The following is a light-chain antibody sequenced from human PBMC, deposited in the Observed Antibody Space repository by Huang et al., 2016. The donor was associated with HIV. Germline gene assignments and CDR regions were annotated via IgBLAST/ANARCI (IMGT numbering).Light chain of an antibody. CDR1: QTISSN. CDR2: VAS. Sequence: EIVMTQSPATLSVSPGERATLSCRASQTISSNLAWYQQKPGQAPRLLIYVASTRAIGIPARFSGSGSGTEFTLSITSLQSEDFAVYFCQQYNNWPPITFGQGTRLEIK. CDR3: QQYNNWPPIT. V-gene: IGKV3-15*01. J-gene: IGKJ5*01.